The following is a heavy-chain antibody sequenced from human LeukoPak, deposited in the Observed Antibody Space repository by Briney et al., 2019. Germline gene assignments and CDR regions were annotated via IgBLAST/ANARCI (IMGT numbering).Heavy chain of an antibody. Sequence: GGSLRLSCAASGFTFSSSDMNWVRLAPGTGLEWVSYISRGGSSICYADSVQGRFTISRDNAKNSLFLQMNSLRAEDTAVYYCARDAGGSTFTPRIFDYWGQGTLVTVSS. J-gene: IGHJ4*02. CDR1: GFTFSSSD. CDR2: ISRGGSSI. CDR3: ARDAGGSTFTPRIFDY. V-gene: IGHV3-48*03. D-gene: IGHD1-26*01.